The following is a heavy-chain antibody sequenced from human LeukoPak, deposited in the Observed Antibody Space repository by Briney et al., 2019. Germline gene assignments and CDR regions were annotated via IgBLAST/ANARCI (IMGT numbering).Heavy chain of an antibody. D-gene: IGHD2-15*01. CDR2: IKSKSDGETR. V-gene: IGHV3-15*01. CDR3: ATDDPQWSH. Sequence: KAGGSLRLSCAVSGLTFTGAWFRWVRQAPGKGLEWVGRIKSKSDGETRDYAAPVKGRFTISRDDSKNTLYLRMNSLKIEDTALYYCATDDPQWSHWGQGTLVTVSS. CDR1: GLTFTGAW. J-gene: IGHJ4*02.